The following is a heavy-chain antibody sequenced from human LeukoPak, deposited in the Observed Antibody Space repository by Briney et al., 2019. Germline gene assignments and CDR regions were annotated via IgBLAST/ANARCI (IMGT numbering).Heavy chain of an antibody. V-gene: IGHV4-59*01. CDR1: GGSISSYY. J-gene: IGHJ5*02. CDR3: AREIAYCGGDCYSAHWFDP. CDR2: IYYSGST. D-gene: IGHD2-21*01. Sequence: PSETLSLTCTVSGGSISSYYWSWVRQPPGKGLEWIGYIYYSGSTNYNPPLKSRVTISVDTSKNQFSLKLSSVTAADTAVYYCAREIAYCGGDCYSAHWFDPWGQGTLVTVSS.